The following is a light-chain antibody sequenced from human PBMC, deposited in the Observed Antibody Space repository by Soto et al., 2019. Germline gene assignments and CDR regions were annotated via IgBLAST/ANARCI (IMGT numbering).Light chain of an antibody. CDR2: HAS. J-gene: IGKJ1*01. V-gene: IGKV1-5*01. CDR3: QQYNSYS. Sequence: DSQMTQAPSSLPASVGDRVTITCRASQSISNWLAWYQQKPWTAPKVLIYHASNLQSGVPSRFSGSGSGTEFTLTISSLQPDDFATYYCQQYNSYSFGQGTKVDIK. CDR1: QSISNW.